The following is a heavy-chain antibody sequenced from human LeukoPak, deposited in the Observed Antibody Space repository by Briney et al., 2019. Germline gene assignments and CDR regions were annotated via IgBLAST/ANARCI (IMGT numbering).Heavy chain of an antibody. CDR3: VRDFMGYCGGECYSR. CDR1: GFTLSSYW. D-gene: IGHD2-21*01. J-gene: IGHJ6*04. V-gene: IGHV3-66*02. Sequence: GGSLRLSCAASGFTLSSYWMSWVRQAPGKGLEWVSVIYSGGSSYYADSVKGRFTISRDNPKNTLYLQMNSLRAEDTAVYYCVRDFMGYCGGECYSRWGKGTTVTVSS. CDR2: IYSGGSS.